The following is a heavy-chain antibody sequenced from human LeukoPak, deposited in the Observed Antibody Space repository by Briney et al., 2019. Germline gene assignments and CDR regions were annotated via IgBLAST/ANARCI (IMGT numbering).Heavy chain of an antibody. V-gene: IGHV3-74*01. Sequence: GGSLRLSCAASGFTFSSYWMHWVRQAPGKGLVWVSRINSDGSSTSYADSMKGRFTISRDNAKNTLYLQMNSLRAEDTAVYYCARGGYYYDSSGYYYGGVRYFDYWGQGTLVTVSS. J-gene: IGHJ4*02. CDR2: INSDGSST. D-gene: IGHD3-22*01. CDR3: ARGGYYYDSSGYYYGGVRYFDY. CDR1: GFTFSSYW.